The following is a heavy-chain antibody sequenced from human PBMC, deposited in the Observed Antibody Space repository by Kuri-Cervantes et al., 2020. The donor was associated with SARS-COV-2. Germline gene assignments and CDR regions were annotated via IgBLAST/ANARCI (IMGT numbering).Heavy chain of an antibody. Sequence: GGSLRLSCAASGFTFSTYEMNWVRQAPGKGLEWVSHISSSGKNIYYADSVKGRFTISRDNAKNSLYLQMNSLRAEDTAVYYCARDARITIFGVEPWGYYGMDVWGQGTTVTVSS. CDR1: GFTFSTYE. CDR3: ARDARITIFGVEPWGYYGMDV. CDR2: ISSSGKNI. D-gene: IGHD3-3*01. V-gene: IGHV3-48*03. J-gene: IGHJ6*02.